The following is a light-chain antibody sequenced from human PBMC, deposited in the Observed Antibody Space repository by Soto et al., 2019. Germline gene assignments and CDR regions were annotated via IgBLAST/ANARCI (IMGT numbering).Light chain of an antibody. J-gene: IGLJ3*02. Sequence: QSVLTQPASVSGSPGQSITISCTGTSSDVGNYNYVSWYQQHPGKAPKLMIYEVSNRPSGVSNRFSGSKSGNTASLTISGLQAEDEADYYCSSYRSSNTWVFGGGTKVTVL. CDR1: SSDVGNYNY. CDR2: EVS. CDR3: SSYRSSNTWV. V-gene: IGLV2-14*01.